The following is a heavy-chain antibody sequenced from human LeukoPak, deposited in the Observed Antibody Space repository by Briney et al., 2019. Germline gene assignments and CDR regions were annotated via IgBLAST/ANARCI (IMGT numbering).Heavy chain of an antibody. V-gene: IGHV1-69*04. Sequence: ASVKVSCKASGGTFSSYAISWVRQAPGQGLEWMGRIIPILGIANYAQKFQGKVTITADKSTSTAYMELSSLRSEDTAVYYCARDSMYSSSWETEYFQHWGQGTLVTVSS. CDR3: ARDSMYSSSWETEYFQH. CDR1: GGTFSSYA. D-gene: IGHD6-13*01. J-gene: IGHJ1*01. CDR2: IIPILGIA.